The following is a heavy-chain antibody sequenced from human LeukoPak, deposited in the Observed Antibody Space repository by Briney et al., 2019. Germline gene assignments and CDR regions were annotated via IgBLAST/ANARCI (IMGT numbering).Heavy chain of an antibody. D-gene: IGHD3-22*01. V-gene: IGHV4-34*01. CDR3: ARGRLIYYYDSSGYRPAEYFQH. J-gene: IGHJ1*01. CDR2: INHSGST. Sequence: SGTLSLTCAVYGGSFSGYYWSWIRQPPGKGLEWIGEINHSGSTNYNPSLKSRVTISVDTSKNQFSLKLSSVTAADTAVYYCARGRLIYYYDSSGYRPAEYFQHWGQGTLVTVSS. CDR1: GGSFSGYY.